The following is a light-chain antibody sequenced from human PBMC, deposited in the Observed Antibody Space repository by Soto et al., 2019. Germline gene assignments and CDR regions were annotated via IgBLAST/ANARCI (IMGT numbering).Light chain of an antibody. CDR1: QSVSSSY. CDR3: QQYGSSPRT. Sequence: EIVLTQSPGTLSLSPGERDTLSCRASQSVSSSYLAWYQQKPGQAPRLLIYGASSRATGIPDRFSGSGSGTDFTLTISRLEPEDFAVYYCQQYGSSPRTFGQGSMVDI. CDR2: GAS. J-gene: IGKJ1*01. V-gene: IGKV3-20*01.